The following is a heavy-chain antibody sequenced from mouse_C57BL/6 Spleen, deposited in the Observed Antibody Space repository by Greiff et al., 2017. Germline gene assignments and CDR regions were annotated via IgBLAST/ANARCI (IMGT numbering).Heavy chain of an antibody. J-gene: IGHJ1*03. Sequence: EVKVVESGGGLVQPGGSLKLSCAASGFTFSHYGMAWVRQAPRKGPEWVAFIGNLAYSVYYADTVTGRVTISRENAKNTLYLERSSLRSEDTAMYYCARLSSYGYFDVWGTGTTVTVSS. CDR3: ARLSSYGYFDV. V-gene: IGHV5-15*01. CDR2: IGNLAYSV. D-gene: IGHD1-1*01. CDR1: GFTFSHYG.